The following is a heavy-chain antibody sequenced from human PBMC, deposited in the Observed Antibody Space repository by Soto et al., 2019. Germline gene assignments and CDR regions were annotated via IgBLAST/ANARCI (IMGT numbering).Heavy chain of an antibody. CDR2: INHSGST. V-gene: IGHV4-34*01. CDR1: GGSFSGYY. Sequence: PSETLSLTCAVYGGSFSGYYWSWIRQPPGKGLEWIGEINHSGSTNYNPSLKSRVTISVDTSKNQFSLKLSSVTAADTAVYYCASLGGSCYYYYGMDVWGQGTTVTVSS. CDR3: ASLGGSCYYYYGMDV. J-gene: IGHJ6*02. D-gene: IGHD2-15*01.